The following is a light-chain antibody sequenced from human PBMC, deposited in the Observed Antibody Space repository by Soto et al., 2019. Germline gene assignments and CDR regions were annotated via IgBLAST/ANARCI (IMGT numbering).Light chain of an antibody. CDR1: SSDVGDYNF. CDR2: EVS. CDR3: SSFSGSNNYV. Sequence: QSALTQPPSASGSPGQSVTISCTGTSSDVGDYNFVSWYQQHPGKAPKLMIYEVSERPSGVPDRCSGSKSGNTASLTVSGLQDEDEADYYCSSFSGSNNYVFGTGTKLTVL. V-gene: IGLV2-8*01. J-gene: IGLJ1*01.